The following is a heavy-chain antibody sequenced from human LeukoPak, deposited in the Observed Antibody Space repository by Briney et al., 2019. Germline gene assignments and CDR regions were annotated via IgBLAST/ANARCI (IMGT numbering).Heavy chain of an antibody. CDR1: GYTFTGYY. V-gene: IGHV1-2*04. J-gene: IGHJ6*02. CDR3: ARGQSRRYYDSSGDYYYYYGMDV. CDR2: INPNSGGT. D-gene: IGHD3-22*01. Sequence: ASVKVSCKASGYTFTGYYMHWARQAPGQGLEWMGWINPNSGGTNYAQKFQGWVTMTRDTSISTAYMELSRLRSDDTAVYYCARGQSRRYYDSSGDYYYYYGMDVWGQGTTVTVSS.